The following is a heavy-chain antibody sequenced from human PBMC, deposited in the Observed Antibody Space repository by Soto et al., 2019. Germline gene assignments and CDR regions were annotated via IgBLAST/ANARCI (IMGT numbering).Heavy chain of an antibody. CDR2: IYYSGST. CDR3: ARDREVGSGFKRFDY. V-gene: IGHV4-59*01. J-gene: IGHJ4*02. Sequence: SETLSLTCTVSGGSISSYYWSWIRQPPGKGLEWIGYIYYSGSTNYNPSLKSRVTITVDTSSNQFSLKLRSVTAADTAVYYCARDREVGSGFKRFDYWGQGTLVTVSS. CDR1: GGSISSYY. D-gene: IGHD1-1*01.